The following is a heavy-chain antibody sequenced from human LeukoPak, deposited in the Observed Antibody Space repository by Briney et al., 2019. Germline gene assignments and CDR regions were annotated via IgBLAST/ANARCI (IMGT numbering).Heavy chain of an antibody. D-gene: IGHD2-2*02. V-gene: IGHV3-23*01. Sequence: QPGGSLRLSCAASGFTFSSYAMNWVRQAPGKGLEWVSTISGSGGSTFYADSVKGRFTISRDNSKNTLYLQMNSLRAEDTAVYYCAKDWGRDIVVVPAAISLDYWGQGTLVTVSS. CDR2: ISGSGGST. CDR1: GFTFSSYA. J-gene: IGHJ4*02. CDR3: AKDWGRDIVVVPAAISLDY.